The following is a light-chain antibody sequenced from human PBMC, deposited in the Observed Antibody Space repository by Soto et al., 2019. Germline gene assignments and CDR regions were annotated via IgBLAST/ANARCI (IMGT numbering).Light chain of an antibody. V-gene: IGKV3-20*01. J-gene: IGKJ1*01. CDR1: QNIDNRY. CDR3: QRYFGSFWT. CDR2: ATS. Sequence: ILVTQSPTTLSSSPGQRATLSCRASQNIDNRYLAWYQHKPGQAPRLLIYATSTRATGIQDRFGGSGSGTDFTLTINRLEPEAFAVYYCQRYFGSFWTLGQGTKVDIK.